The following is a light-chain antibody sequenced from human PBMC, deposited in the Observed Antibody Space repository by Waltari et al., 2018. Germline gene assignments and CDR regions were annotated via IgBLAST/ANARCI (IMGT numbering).Light chain of an antibody. CDR3: QTGGHGTWV. Sequence: QLVLTQSPSASASLGASVRLTCTLDSGHTSNIIAWHQQQPEKGPRYLMKVNSDGSHSKGDELPDRFSGSGSEAERYLTISNVQSEDEADYYCQTGGHGTWVFGGGTKLTVL. V-gene: IGLV4-69*01. J-gene: IGLJ3*02. CDR2: VNSDGSH. CDR1: SGHTSNI.